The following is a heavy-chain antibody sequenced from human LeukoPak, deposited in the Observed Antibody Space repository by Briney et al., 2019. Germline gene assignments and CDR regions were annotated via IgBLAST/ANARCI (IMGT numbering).Heavy chain of an antibody. Sequence: GGSLRLSCTASGFTFSTYSIICVRQAPGRGLDWVSSISSSSSYIYYADSVKGRFTISSDNAKNSLYLQMNSLRAEDPAVYYCARSTSGAIWFGETIDYWGQGTLVTVSS. J-gene: IGHJ4*02. V-gene: IGHV3-21*01. D-gene: IGHD3-10*01. CDR1: GFTFSTYS. CDR3: ARSTSGAIWFGETIDY. CDR2: ISSSSSYI.